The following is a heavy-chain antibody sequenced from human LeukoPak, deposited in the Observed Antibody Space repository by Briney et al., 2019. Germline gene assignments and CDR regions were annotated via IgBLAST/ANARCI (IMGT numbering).Heavy chain of an antibody. CDR3: ARDGNPIDSSGYLDY. CDR1: GFTFSSYA. Sequence: GGSLRLSCAASGFTFSSYAMHWVRQAPGKGLEWVAVISYDGSNKYYADSVKGRFTISRDNSKNTLYLQMNSLRAEDTAVYYCARDGNPIDSSGYLDYWGQGTLVTVSS. CDR2: ISYDGSNK. V-gene: IGHV3-30-3*01. D-gene: IGHD3-22*01. J-gene: IGHJ4*02.